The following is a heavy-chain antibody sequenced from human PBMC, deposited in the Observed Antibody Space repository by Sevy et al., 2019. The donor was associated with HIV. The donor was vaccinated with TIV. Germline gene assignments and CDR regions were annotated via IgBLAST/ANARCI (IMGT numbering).Heavy chain of an antibody. CDR1: GFTFDDYA. J-gene: IGHJ5*01. Sequence: GGSLRLSCVASGFTFDDYAMHWVRQAPGKGPEWVSGSSWNSGSIGYAESVKGRFTISRDNAKNSLYLQMNSLRVEDTALYYCVKGIGYSNGWYSWFDSWGQGTLVTVS. D-gene: IGHD6-19*01. CDR2: SSWNSGSI. CDR3: VKGIGYSNGWYSWFDS. V-gene: IGHV3-9*01.